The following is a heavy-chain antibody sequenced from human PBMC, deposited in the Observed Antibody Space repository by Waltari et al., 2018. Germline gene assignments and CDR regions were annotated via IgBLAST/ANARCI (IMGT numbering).Heavy chain of an antibody. Sequence: QVQLVQSGAEVKKPGSSVKVSCKASGGTFRSYAISWVRQPPGQGLEWMGGIIPIFDTANYAQKFQGRVTITADESTSTAYMELSSLRSEDTAVYYCARARKTYYDFWSGPYYFDYWGQGTLVTVSS. CDR2: IIPIFDTA. V-gene: IGHV1-69*01. J-gene: IGHJ4*02. CDR3: ARARKTYYDFWSGPYYFDY. CDR1: GGTFRSYA. D-gene: IGHD3-3*01.